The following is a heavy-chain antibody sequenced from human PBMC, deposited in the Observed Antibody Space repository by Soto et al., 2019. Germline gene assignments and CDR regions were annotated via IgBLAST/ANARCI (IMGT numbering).Heavy chain of an antibody. Sequence: PVGSLRLSFAASGFTFSSYAMSWVRQAPGKGLEWVSAISGSGGSTYYADSVKGRFTISRDNSKNTLYLQMNSLRAEDTAVYYCAKSYYYDSSGYYHITHDYWGQGTLVTVSS. V-gene: IGHV3-23*01. J-gene: IGHJ4*02. CDR2: ISGSGGST. CDR3: AKSYYYDSSGYYHITHDY. D-gene: IGHD3-22*01. CDR1: GFTFSSYA.